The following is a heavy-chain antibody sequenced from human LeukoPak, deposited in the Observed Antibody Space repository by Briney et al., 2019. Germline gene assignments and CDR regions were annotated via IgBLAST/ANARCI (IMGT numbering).Heavy chain of an antibody. CDR3: ARDVTPDWYFDL. Sequence: PGGSLRLSCAASGFSFSSYSMNWVRQAPGKGLEWVSSISRSSTYIYYADSVKGRFTISRDNAKNSLYLQMNSLRAEDTAVYYCARDVTPDWYFDLWGRGTLVTVSS. J-gene: IGHJ2*01. CDR2: ISRSSTYI. V-gene: IGHV3-21*01. D-gene: IGHD1-14*01. CDR1: GFSFSSYS.